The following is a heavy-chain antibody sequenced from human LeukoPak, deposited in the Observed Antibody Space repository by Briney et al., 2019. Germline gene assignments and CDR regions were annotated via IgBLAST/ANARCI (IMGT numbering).Heavy chain of an antibody. CDR3: ARDSALAQAVMFDY. D-gene: IGHD6-19*01. CDR1: GDSMSDYF. V-gene: IGHV4-59*12. J-gene: IGHJ4*02. Sequence: PSETLSLTCTVSGDSMSDYFWTWIRQPPGKGLEWIGYAADSGSTNYNPSLKSRVTISVDSSTNHFSLRLTSVTAADTAVYYCARDSALAQAVMFDYWGQGTLVTVSS. CDR2: AADSGST.